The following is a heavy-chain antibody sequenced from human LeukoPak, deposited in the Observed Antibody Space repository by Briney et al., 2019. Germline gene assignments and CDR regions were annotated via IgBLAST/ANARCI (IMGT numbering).Heavy chain of an antibody. Sequence: PGGSLRLSCAASGFTFSSYGMHWVRQAPGKGLEWVAVISYDGSNKYYADSVKGRFTISRDNSKNTLYLQMNSLRAEDTAVYYCATDGSTSNFDYWGQGTLVTVSS. CDR1: GFTFSSYG. CDR2: ISYDGSNK. CDR3: ATDGSTSNFDY. J-gene: IGHJ4*02. D-gene: IGHD2-2*01. V-gene: IGHV3-30*03.